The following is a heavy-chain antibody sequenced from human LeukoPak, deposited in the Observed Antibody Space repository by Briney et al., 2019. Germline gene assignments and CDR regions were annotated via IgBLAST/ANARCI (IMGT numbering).Heavy chain of an antibody. V-gene: IGHV4-59*01. CDR3: ASLPHYSGSFSLDY. CDR1: GGSISSYH. J-gene: IGHJ4*02. Sequence: SETLSLTCTVSGGSISSYHWIWIRQPPGKGLEWIGYIYYSGSTNYNPSLKSRVTISVDTSKNQFSLKLSSVTAADTAVYYCASLPHYSGSFSLDYWGQGTLVTVSS. D-gene: IGHD1-26*01. CDR2: IYYSGST.